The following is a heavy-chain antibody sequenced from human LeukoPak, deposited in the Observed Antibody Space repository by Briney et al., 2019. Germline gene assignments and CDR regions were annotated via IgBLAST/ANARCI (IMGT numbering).Heavy chain of an antibody. CDR3: ARALLMYSSSSPHDY. V-gene: IGHV3-21*01. CDR2: ISSNSSYI. Sequence: GGSLRLFCAASGFTFSRYRMNWVRQALGKGLEWVSPISSNSSYIYYADSVKGRFTISRDNAKNSLYLQMNSLTAEDTAVYYCARALLMYSSSSPHDYWGQGTLVTVSS. D-gene: IGHD6-6*01. J-gene: IGHJ4*02. CDR1: GFTFSRYR.